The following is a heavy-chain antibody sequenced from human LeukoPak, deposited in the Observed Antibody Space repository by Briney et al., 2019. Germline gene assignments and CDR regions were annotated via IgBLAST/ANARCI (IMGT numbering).Heavy chain of an antibody. CDR2: ISGSCGST. D-gene: IGHD5-24*01. V-gene: IGHV3-23*01. CDR1: GFTFSSYA. J-gene: IGHJ4*02. CDR3: AKDMEMATTVGFFDY. Sequence: GGSLRLSCAASGFTFSSYAMSWVRQAPGKGLEWVSAISGSCGSTYYADSVKGRFTISRDNSKNTLYLQMNRLRAEDTAVDYCAKDMEMATTVGFFDYWGQGTLVTVSS.